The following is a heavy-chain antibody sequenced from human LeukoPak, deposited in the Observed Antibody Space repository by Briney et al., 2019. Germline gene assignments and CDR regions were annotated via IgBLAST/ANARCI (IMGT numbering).Heavy chain of an antibody. D-gene: IGHD3-16*01. V-gene: IGHV3-30-3*01. CDR1: GFTFSSYT. CDR3: AREELGSSLGFDP. Sequence: GGSLRLSCAASGFTFSSYTIHWVSQPPGKGLEWVAVISFDGSNKYYADSVKGRFTISRDNSKNTLYLQMNSLRAEDTAVYYCAREELGSSLGFDPWGQGTLVTVSS. J-gene: IGHJ5*02. CDR2: ISFDGSNK.